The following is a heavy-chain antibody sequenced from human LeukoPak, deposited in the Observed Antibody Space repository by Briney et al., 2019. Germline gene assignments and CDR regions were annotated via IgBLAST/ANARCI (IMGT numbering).Heavy chain of an antibody. J-gene: IGHJ5*02. CDR1: GGSISSYY. D-gene: IGHD3-22*01. V-gene: IGHV4-4*07. Sequence: SETLSLTCTVSGGSISSYYWSWIRQPAGKGLEWIGRIYTRGSTNYNPSLKSRVTMSVDTSKNQFSLKLSSVTAADTAVYYCAREGTYYYDSSGPWWFDPWGQGTLVTVSS. CDR3: AREGTYYYDSSGPWWFDP. CDR2: IYTRGST.